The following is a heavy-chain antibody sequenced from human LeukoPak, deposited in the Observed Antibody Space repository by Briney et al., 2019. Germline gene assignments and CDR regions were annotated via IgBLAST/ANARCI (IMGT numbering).Heavy chain of an antibody. CDR2: IYYSGST. CDR1: GGSISSSSYY. D-gene: IGHD6-13*01. V-gene: IGHV4-39*01. J-gene: IGHJ4*02. Sequence: SETLPLTCTVSGGSISSSSYYWGWIRQPPGKGLEWIGSIYYSGSTYYNPSLKSRVTISVDTSKNQFSLKLSSVTAADTAVYYCARPLRGAAAGPDFDYWGQGTLVTVSS. CDR3: ARPLRGAAAGPDFDY.